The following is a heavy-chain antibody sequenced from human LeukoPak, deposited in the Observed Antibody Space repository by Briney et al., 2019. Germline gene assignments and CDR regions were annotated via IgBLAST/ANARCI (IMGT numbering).Heavy chain of an antibody. V-gene: IGHV4-4*07. CDR2: MYSSGSNT. CDR1: GGSISSYS. Sequence: SETLSLTCTVSGGSISSYSWSWIRQPAGKGLEWIGRMYSSGSNTNYNPSLKSRVTISVDTSKNQFSLKVNSVTAADTAVYYCARDRPGDAFDVWGQGTMVTVSS. CDR3: ARDRPGDAFDV. J-gene: IGHJ3*01.